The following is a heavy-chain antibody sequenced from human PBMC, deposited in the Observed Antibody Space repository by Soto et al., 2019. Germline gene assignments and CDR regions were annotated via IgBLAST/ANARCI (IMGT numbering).Heavy chain of an antibody. CDR1: GGTFSSYA. CDR2: IIPIFGTA. J-gene: IGHJ5*02. D-gene: IGHD1-26*01. Sequence: QVQLVQSGAEVKKPGSSVKVSCKASGGTFSSYAISWVRQAPGQGLEWMGGIIPIFGTANYAQKFQGRVMNTADESTSTAYMELSRLRSEDTAVYYWARQGWELLSTWFDPWGQGTLVTVSS. V-gene: IGHV1-69*01. CDR3: ARQGWELLSTWFDP.